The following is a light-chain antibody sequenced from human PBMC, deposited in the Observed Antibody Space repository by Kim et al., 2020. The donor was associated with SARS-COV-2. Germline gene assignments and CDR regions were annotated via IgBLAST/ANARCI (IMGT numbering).Light chain of an antibody. Sequence: DIVLTQSPDSLAVSLGERATINCKSSQSIFYSLNNKNDLAWYQQKPGQPPKLLIYWACTRESGVPDRFSGSGSGTDFTLTITSLQAEDVAVYYCQQYYSSPRTFGQGTKLEI. CDR3: QQYYSSPRT. J-gene: IGKJ2*01. CDR2: WAC. CDR1: QSIFYSLNNKND. V-gene: IGKV4-1*01.